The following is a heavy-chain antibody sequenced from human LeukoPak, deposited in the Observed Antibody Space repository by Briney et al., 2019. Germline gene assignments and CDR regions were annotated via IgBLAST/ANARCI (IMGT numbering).Heavy chain of an antibody. Sequence: PGGSLRLSCAASGFTVSSNYMSWVRQAPGKGLEWVSVIYSGGSTYYADSVKGRFTISRDNSKNTLYLQMNSLRAEDTAVYYCARDLTHDYGESYWGQGTLVTVSS. CDR3: ARDLTHDYGESY. V-gene: IGHV3-53*01. CDR2: IYSGGST. D-gene: IGHD4-17*01. CDR1: GFTVSSNY. J-gene: IGHJ4*02.